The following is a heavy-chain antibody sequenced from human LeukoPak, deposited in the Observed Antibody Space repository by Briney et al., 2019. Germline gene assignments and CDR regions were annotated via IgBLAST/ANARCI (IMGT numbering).Heavy chain of an antibody. CDR1: GFTFSSYS. J-gene: IGHJ5*02. Sequence: GGSLRLSCAASGFTFSSYSMNWVRQAPGKGLEWVSSISSSSTYIYYADSVKGRFTISRDNAKNSLYLQMNSLRAEDTAVYYCARDRSGGYSGYEAYYDSSGPLAPWGQGTLVTVSS. D-gene: IGHD3-22*01. V-gene: IGHV3-21*01. CDR2: ISSSSTYI. CDR3: ARDRSGGYSGYEAYYDSSGPLAP.